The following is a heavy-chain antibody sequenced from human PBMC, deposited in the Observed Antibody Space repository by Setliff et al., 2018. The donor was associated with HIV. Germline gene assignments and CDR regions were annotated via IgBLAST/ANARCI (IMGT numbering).Heavy chain of an antibody. CDR1: GGSTSSSCYY. V-gene: IGHV4-39*07. Sequence: LSLTCTVAGGSTSSSCYYWGWIRQPPGMGLEWIASIYHNGNTYYNPSLKSRVTMSVDTSKNQFSLKLSSVTAADTAVYYCATSLITVPPDAFDIWGQGTMVTVSS. CDR3: ATSLITVPPDAFDI. CDR2: IYHNGNT. J-gene: IGHJ3*02. D-gene: IGHD4-4*01.